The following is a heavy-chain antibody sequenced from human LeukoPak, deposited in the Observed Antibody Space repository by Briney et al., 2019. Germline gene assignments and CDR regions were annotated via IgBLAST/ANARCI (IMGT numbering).Heavy chain of an antibody. Sequence: GSVKVSCQASGYTLTGYYMHWVRQAPGQGLEWMGWINPNSGGTNYAQKFQGRVTMTRDTSISTAYMELSRLRSDDTAVYYCARDFERYSSDPNNWFDPWGQGTLVTVFS. CDR1: GYTLTGYY. V-gene: IGHV1-2*02. CDR2: INPNSGGT. D-gene: IGHD6-25*01. CDR3: ARDFERYSSDPNNWFDP. J-gene: IGHJ5*02.